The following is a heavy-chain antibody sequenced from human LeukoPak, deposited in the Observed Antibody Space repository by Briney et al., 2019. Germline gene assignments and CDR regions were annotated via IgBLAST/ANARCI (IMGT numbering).Heavy chain of an antibody. V-gene: IGHV1-24*01. CDR3: ATSLRVILGHDAFDI. CDR1: GYTFTSYD. CDR2: FDPEDGET. Sequence: ASVKVSCKASGYTFTSYDINWVRQATGQGLEWMGGFDPEDGETIYAQKFQGRVTMTEDTSTDTAYMELSSLRSEDTAVYYCATSLRVILGHDAFDIWGQGTMVTVSS. J-gene: IGHJ3*02. D-gene: IGHD3-22*01.